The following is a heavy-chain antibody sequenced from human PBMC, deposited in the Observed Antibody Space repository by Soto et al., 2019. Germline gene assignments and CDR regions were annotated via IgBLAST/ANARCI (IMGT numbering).Heavy chain of an antibody. CDR2: ISAYNGNT. CDR1: GYTFTSYG. CDR3: ARETRAYSSGWYDWFDP. Sequence: GASVKVSCKASGYTFTSYGISWVRQAPGQGLEWRGWISAYNGNTNSAQKLQGRVTMTTDTSTSTADMELRSLRSDDTAVYYCARETRAYSSGWYDWFDPWGQGTLVTVSS. V-gene: IGHV1-18*04. J-gene: IGHJ5*02. D-gene: IGHD6-19*01.